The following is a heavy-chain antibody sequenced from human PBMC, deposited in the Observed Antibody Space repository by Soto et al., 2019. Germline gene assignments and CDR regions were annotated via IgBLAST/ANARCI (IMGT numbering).Heavy chain of an antibody. CDR1: GYTFTGYY. D-gene: IGHD2-2*01. J-gene: IGHJ6*02. CDR2: INPNSGGT. Sequence: ASVKVSCKASGYTFTGYYMHWVRQAPGQGLEWMGWINPNSGGTNYAQKFQGWVTMTRDTSISIAYMELSRLRSDDTAVYYCARVGEVVPAAPYYYYGMDVWGQGTTVTVSS. V-gene: IGHV1-2*04. CDR3: ARVGEVVPAAPYYYYGMDV.